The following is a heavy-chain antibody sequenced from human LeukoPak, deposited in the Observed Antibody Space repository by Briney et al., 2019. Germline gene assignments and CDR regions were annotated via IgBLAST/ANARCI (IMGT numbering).Heavy chain of an antibody. D-gene: IGHD5-18*01. CDR1: GGSTSSYY. V-gene: IGHV4-59*01. Sequence: SETLSLTCTVSGGSTSSYYWSWIRQPPGKGLEWIGYIYYSGSTNYNPSLKSRVTISVDTSKNQFSLKLSSVTAADTAVYYCARANRYSYGLNWLDPWGQGTLVTVSS. J-gene: IGHJ5*02. CDR3: ARANRYSYGLNWLDP. CDR2: IYYSGST.